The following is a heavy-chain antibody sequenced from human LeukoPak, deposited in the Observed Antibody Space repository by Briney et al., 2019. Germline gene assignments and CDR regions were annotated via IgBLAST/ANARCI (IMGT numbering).Heavy chain of an antibody. D-gene: IGHD3-9*01. CDR3: TRDNFYWYYGMDV. CDR2: IKSKTDGGTT. Sequence: GGSLRLSCAASGFTFTNAWMSWVRQAPGKGLEWVGRIKSKTDGGTTDYAAPVKGRFTISRDDSKNTLYLQMNSLKTEDTAVYYCTRDNFYWYYGMDVWGQGTTVTVSS. CDR1: GFTFTNAW. V-gene: IGHV3-15*01. J-gene: IGHJ6*02.